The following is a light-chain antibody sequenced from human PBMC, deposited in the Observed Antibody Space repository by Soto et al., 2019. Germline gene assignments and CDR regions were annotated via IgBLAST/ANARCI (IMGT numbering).Light chain of an antibody. V-gene: IGLV1-40*01. CDR3: QSYDSSLSGSV. J-gene: IGLJ2*01. CDR1: SSNIGAGYD. Sequence: QSVLTQPPSVSGAPGQRGTISCPGNSSNIGAGYDVHWYQQLPGTAPKLLIYGNSNRPSGVPDRFSGSKSGTAASLAITGLQAEDEADYDCQSYDSSLSGSVFGGGTKRTFL. CDR2: GNS.